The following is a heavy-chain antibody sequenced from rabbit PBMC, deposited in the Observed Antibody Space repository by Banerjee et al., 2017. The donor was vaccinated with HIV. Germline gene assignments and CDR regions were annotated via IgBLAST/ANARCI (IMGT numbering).Heavy chain of an antibody. V-gene: IGHV1S7*01. D-gene: IGHD6-1*01. CDR1: GFDFNNYY. CDR3: ARDMDYAYGSAIDLNL. Sequence: QSLEESGGGLVQPGGSLTLSCKASGFDFNNYYFNWVRQAPGKGLEWIAYIFPVFGSTYYASSVNGRFTISRDNAQNTVFLQMTSLTAADTATYFCARDMDYAYGSAIDLNLWGQGTLVTVS. CDR2: IFPVFGST. J-gene: IGHJ4*01.